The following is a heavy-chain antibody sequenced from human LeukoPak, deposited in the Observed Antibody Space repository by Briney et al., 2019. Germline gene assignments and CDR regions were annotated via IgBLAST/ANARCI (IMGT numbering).Heavy chain of an antibody. CDR1: GYSFTSYW. CDR3: ARSADRGFDSSGFYHTNFDY. CDR2: ISPDDSDV. Sequence: GESLKISCKGSGYSFTSYWIGWVRQMPGKGLEWMGIISPDDSDVRYSPSFQGQVTTSADKSISTAYLQWSSLKASDTAMYYCARSADRGFDSSGFYHTNFDYWGQGTLVTVSS. J-gene: IGHJ4*02. V-gene: IGHV5-51*01. D-gene: IGHD3-22*01.